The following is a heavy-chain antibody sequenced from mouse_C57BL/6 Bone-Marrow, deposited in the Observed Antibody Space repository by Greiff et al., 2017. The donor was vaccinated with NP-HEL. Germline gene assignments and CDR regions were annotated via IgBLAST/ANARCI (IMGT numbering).Heavy chain of an antibody. D-gene: IGHD2-3*01. CDR2: IGSGGSYT. CDR1: GFTFTSYG. Sequence: VQLQQSGGDLVKPGGSLKLSCAASGFTFTSYGMSWVRQTPDKRLEWVATIGSGGSYTYYPDSVKGRFTISRDKAKNTLYLQMSRLKSEDTAMYYCARGYDNYFDYWGQGTTLTVSS. J-gene: IGHJ2*01. V-gene: IGHV5-6*01. CDR3: ARGYDNYFDY.